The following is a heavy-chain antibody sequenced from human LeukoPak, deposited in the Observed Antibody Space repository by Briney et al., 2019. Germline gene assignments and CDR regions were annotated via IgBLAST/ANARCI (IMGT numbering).Heavy chain of an antibody. V-gene: IGHV3-23*01. CDR3: AKDYYDSSGFDYFDY. CDR1: GFTFSSYW. CDR2: ISGSGGST. J-gene: IGHJ4*02. D-gene: IGHD3-22*01. Sequence: GGSLRLSCAASGFTFSSYWMSWVRQAPGKGLEWASAISGSGGSTYYADSVKGRFTISRDNSKNTLYLQMNSLRAEDTAVYYCAKDYYDSSGFDYFDYWGQGTLVTVSS.